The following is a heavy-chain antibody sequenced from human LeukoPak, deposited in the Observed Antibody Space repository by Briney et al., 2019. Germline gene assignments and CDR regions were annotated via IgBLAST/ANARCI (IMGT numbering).Heavy chain of an antibody. CDR3: ARERRGYDFWSGPGTGNDWFDP. V-gene: IGHV4-30-4*01. CDR1: GDSISSGDSY. J-gene: IGHJ5*02. D-gene: IGHD3-3*01. CDR2: IYYSGST. Sequence: PSQTLSLTCTVSGDSISSGDSYWSWIRQPPGKGLEWIGSIYYSGSTYYNPSLKSRVTISVDTSKNQFSLKLSSVTAADTAVYYCARERRGYDFWSGPGTGNDWFDPWGQGTLVTVSS.